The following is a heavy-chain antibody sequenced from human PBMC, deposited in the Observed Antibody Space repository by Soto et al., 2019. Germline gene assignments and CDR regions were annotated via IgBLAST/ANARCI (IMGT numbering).Heavy chain of an antibody. V-gene: IGHV3-30-3*01. CDR3: ARDDSVALAARPDYYYGMDV. CDR1: GFTFSSYA. D-gene: IGHD6-6*01. CDR2: ISYDGSNK. J-gene: IGHJ6*02. Sequence: GGSLRLSCAASGFTFSSYAMHWVRQAPGKGLEWVAVISYDGSNKYYADSVKGRFTISRDNSRNTLYLQMNSLRAEDTAVYYCARDDSVALAARPDYYYGMDVWGQGTTVTVSS.